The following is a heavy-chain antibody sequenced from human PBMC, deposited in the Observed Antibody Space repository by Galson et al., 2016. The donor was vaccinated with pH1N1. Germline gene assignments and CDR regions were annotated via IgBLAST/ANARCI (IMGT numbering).Heavy chain of an antibody. CDR2: ISGYNGNT. CDR3: AKGTLPGYYDY. D-gene: IGHD3-22*01. Sequence: SVKASCKASGFMFSTYGFNWVRKAPGQGPEWMGRISGYNGNTIYAQKFQARVSMTIDKSTSTVYLDLRSLRFDDTAVYYCAKGTLPGYYDYWGQGTLVTVSS. J-gene: IGHJ4*02. CDR1: GFMFSTYG. V-gene: IGHV1-18*01.